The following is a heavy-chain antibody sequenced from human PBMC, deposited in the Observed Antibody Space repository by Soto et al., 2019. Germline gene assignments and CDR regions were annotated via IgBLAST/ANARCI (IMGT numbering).Heavy chain of an antibody. D-gene: IGHD3-3*01. J-gene: IGHJ4*02. Sequence: KPSETLSLTCAVYGGSFSGYYWSWIRQPPGKGLEWIGEINHSGSTNYNPSLKSRVTISVDTSKNQFSLKLSSVTAADTAVYYCARAAFGFWSGCWFDYWGPRTPVTVSS. CDR3: ARAAFGFWSGCWFDY. V-gene: IGHV4-34*01. CDR2: INHSGST. CDR1: GGSFSGYY.